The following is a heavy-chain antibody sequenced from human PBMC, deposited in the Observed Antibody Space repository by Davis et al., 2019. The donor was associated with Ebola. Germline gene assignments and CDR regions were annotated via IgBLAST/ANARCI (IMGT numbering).Heavy chain of an antibody. V-gene: IGHV3-33*08. J-gene: IGHJ6*02. CDR2: IWYDGSNK. CDR1: GFTFSSYG. D-gene: IGHD3-22*01. Sequence: GESLKISCAASGFTFSSYGMHWVRQAPGKGLEWVAVIWYDGSNKYYADSVKGRFTISRDNSKNTLYPQMNSLRAEDTAVYYCARASDYYDSSGYGMGLYYYYGMDVWGQGTTVTVSS. CDR3: ARASDYYDSSGYGMGLYYYYGMDV.